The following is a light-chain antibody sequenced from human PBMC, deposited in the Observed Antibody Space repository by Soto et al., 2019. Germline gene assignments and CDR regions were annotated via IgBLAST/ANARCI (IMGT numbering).Light chain of an antibody. J-gene: IGKJ5*01. CDR2: GAS. CDR3: QQYGHSPIT. V-gene: IGKV3-20*01. Sequence: EIVLTQSSGTSSMSPGKRASLSCTASQNVTSNYCAWYQQKPGQAARLLIYGASSRATGNPDRLSGSGSGTDFTLIISRLEPEDFAVYSRQQYGHSPITFGQGTRLEIK. CDR1: QNVTSNY.